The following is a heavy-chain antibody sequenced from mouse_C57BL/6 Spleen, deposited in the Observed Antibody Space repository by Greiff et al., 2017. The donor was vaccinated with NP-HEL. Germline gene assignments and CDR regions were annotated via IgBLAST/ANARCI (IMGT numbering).Heavy chain of an antibody. V-gene: IGHV1-74*01. Sequence: QVQLQQPGAELVKPGASVKVSCKASGYTFTSYWMHWVKQRPGQGLEWIGRIHPSDSDTNYNQKFKGKATLTVDQSSSTAYMQLSSRTPEDSAVYDCAIDITTVVAHWYFDVWGTGTTVTVSS. CDR2: IHPSDSDT. D-gene: IGHD1-1*01. CDR1: GYTFTSYW. J-gene: IGHJ1*03. CDR3: AIDITTVVAHWYFDV.